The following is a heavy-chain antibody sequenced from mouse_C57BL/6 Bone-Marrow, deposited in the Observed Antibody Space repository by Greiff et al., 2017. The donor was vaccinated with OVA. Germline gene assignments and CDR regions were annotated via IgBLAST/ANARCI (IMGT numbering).Heavy chain of an antibody. CDR3: ASSLYYYGSSYVRYYAMDY. Sequence: VKLMESGPGLVAPSQSLSITCTVSGFSLTSYAISWVRQPPGKGLEWLGVIWTGGGTNYNSALKSRLSISKDNSKSQVFLKMNSLQTDDTARYYCASSLYYYGSSYVRYYAMDYWGQGTSVTVSS. V-gene: IGHV2-9-1*01. J-gene: IGHJ4*01. D-gene: IGHD1-1*01. CDR2: IWTGGGT. CDR1: GFSLTSYA.